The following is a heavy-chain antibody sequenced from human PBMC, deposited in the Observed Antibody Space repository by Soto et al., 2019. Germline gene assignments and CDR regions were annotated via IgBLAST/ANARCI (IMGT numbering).Heavy chain of an antibody. Sequence: PGGSLRLSCAASGFTFSNAWMNWVRQAPGKGLEWVGRIKSKSDGGTTDYAAPVQGRFIVSRDDSKNTLYLQMQSLRTEDTAVYYCATDPFSGSYYGSYIWGQGTMVTVSS. CDR3: ATDPFSGSYYGSYI. CDR2: IKSKSDGGTT. D-gene: IGHD1-26*01. CDR1: GFTFSNAW. V-gene: IGHV3-15*01. J-gene: IGHJ3*02.